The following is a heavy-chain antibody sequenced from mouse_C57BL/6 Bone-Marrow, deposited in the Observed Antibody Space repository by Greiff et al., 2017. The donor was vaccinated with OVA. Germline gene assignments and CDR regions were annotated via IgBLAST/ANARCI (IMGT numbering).Heavy chain of an antibody. V-gene: IGHV1-20*01. Sequence: EVQLQQSGPELVKPGDSVKISCKASGYSFTGYFMNWVMQSHGKSLEWIGRINPYNGDTFYNQKFKGKATFTVDKSSSTAHMELRSLTSEDSAVYYCARYGYDGGGAWFAYWGQGTLVTVSA. CDR2: INPYNGDT. J-gene: IGHJ3*01. D-gene: IGHD2-2*01. CDR3: ARYGYDGGGAWFAY. CDR1: GYSFTGYF.